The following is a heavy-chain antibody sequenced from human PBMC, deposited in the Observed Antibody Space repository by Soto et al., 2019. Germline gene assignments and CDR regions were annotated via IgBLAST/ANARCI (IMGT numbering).Heavy chain of an antibody. D-gene: IGHD4-17*01. Sequence: SETLSLTCAVYGGSFSGYYWSWIRQPPGKGLEWIGEINHSGSTNYNPSLKSRVTISVDTSKNQFSLKLSSVTAADTAVYYCARTGDSPSRYMDVWGKGTTVTVSS. V-gene: IGHV4-34*01. CDR1: GGSFSGYY. J-gene: IGHJ6*03. CDR3: ARTGDSPSRYMDV. CDR2: INHSGST.